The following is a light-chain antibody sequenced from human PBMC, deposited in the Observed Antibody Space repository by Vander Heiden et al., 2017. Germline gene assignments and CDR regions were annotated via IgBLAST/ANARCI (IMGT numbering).Light chain of an antibody. Sequence: SYVLTQPPSVSVAPGQTARITCEGNNIGSKSVHWYQQRPGQAPVLVVYDDSERPSGIPERFSGSNSGNTATLTISRVEAGDEADYYCQVWDSSSDPWVFGGGTKLTVL. CDR2: DDS. J-gene: IGLJ3*02. V-gene: IGLV3-21*02. CDR3: QVWDSSSDPWV. CDR1: NIGSKS.